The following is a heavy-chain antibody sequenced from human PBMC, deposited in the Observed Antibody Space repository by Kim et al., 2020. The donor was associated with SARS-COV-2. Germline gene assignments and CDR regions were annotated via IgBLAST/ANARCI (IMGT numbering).Heavy chain of an antibody. V-gene: IGHV3-53*05. CDR3: VSGWYGSGFDP. J-gene: IGHJ5*02. Sequence: GGSLRLSCAVSGITVSRIYMSWVRQTPLKGLEWVSVLYSGGSTDYADSVKGRFSISRDSSKNTVYLQMNSLRPEDTAMYYCVSGWYGSGFDPWGQGTLVTVSS. CDR1: GITVSRIY. D-gene: IGHD6-19*01. CDR2: LYSGGST.